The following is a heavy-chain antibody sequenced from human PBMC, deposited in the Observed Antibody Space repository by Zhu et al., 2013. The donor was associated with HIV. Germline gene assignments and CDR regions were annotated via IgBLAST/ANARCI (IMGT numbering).Heavy chain of an antibody. D-gene: IGHD2-15*01. J-gene: IGHJ6*02. Sequence: QVQLVQSGAEVKKPGSSVKVSCKASGGTFSSYAISWVRQAPGQGLEWMGGIIPIFGTANYAQKFQGRVTITADESTSTAYMELSSLRSEDTAVYYCARPTGVYCSGGSCYSVPRVLNYYYGMDVWGQGDHGHRLL. V-gene: IGHV1-69*01. CDR1: GGTFSSYA. CDR2: IIPIFGTA. CDR3: ARPTGVYCSGGSCYSVPRVLNYYYGMDV.